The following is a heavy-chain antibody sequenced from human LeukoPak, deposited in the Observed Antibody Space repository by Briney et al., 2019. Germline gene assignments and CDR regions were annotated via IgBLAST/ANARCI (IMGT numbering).Heavy chain of an antibody. CDR2: ISSSSSYI. CDR1: GFTFSSYS. CDR3: ARESTEDRPGS. Sequence: GGSLRLSCAASGFTFSSYSMNWVRQAPGKGLEWVSSISSSSSYIYYADSVKGRFTISRDDAKNSLFLQMNSLRAEDTAVYYCARESTEDRPGSWGQGTLVTVSS. D-gene: IGHD5/OR15-5a*01. V-gene: IGHV3-21*01. J-gene: IGHJ5*02.